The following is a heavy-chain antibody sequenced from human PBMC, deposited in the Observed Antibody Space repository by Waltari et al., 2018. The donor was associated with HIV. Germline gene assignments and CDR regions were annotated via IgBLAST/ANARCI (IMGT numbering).Heavy chain of an antibody. CDR3: ARDRTPYGMDV. V-gene: IGHV4-59*01. Sequence: QVQLQESGPGLVKPSETLSLTCTVSGGSISSYYWSWIRQPPGKGLEWIGDIYYSGSTNYNPSLKSRVTISVDTSKNQFSLKLSSVTAADTAVYYCARDRTPYGMDVWGQGTTVTVSS. J-gene: IGHJ6*02. CDR2: IYYSGST. D-gene: IGHD2-15*01. CDR1: GGSISSYY.